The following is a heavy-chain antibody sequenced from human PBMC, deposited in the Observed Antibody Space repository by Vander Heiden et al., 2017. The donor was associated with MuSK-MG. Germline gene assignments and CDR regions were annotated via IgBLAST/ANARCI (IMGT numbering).Heavy chain of an antibody. D-gene: IGHD3-3*01. CDR1: CGSISSYS. CDR3: AREGIFLSFDY. Sequence: QVQLQESGPGLVKPSETLSLTCTVSCGSISSYSWSCIRHPPGKGLEWSGYIYDSGSTNYNPSLKSRVTIAVDTSKNQFSLKLSSVTAADTAVYYCAREGIFLSFDYWGQGTLVTVSS. V-gene: IGHV4-59*01. J-gene: IGHJ4*02. CDR2: IYDSGST.